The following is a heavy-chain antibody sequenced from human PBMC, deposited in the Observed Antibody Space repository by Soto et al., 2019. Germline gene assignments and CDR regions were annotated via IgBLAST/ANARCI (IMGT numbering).Heavy chain of an antibody. CDR2: VYWDDTK. D-gene: IGHD4-17*01. J-gene: IGHJ4*02. Sequence: QITLRESGPTLVKPTQTLTLTCTFSGFSLSTSGVGVGWIRQPPGKALEWLAVVYWDDTKHYSPSLKSRLTXXKXXSKNQVVLTMTNMDPVDTATYFCARKGYGDYPLDYWGQGTLVTVSS. CDR1: GFSLSTSGVG. V-gene: IGHV2-5*02. CDR3: ARKGYGDYPLDY.